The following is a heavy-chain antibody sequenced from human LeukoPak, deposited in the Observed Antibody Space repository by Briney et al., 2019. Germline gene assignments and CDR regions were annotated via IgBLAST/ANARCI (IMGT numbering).Heavy chain of an antibody. Sequence: GGSLRLSCAASGFTFSSHSMSWVRQAPGKGLEWISAITSSGDNTYHADSVKGRFTISRDNSKNTLSLQINSLRPEDTAMYYCANGDHFDILTGFYPTLDHWGQGTLVIVSA. V-gene: IGHV3-23*01. D-gene: IGHD3-9*01. CDR2: ITSSGDNT. CDR1: GFTFSSHS. J-gene: IGHJ4*02. CDR3: ANGDHFDILTGFYPTLDH.